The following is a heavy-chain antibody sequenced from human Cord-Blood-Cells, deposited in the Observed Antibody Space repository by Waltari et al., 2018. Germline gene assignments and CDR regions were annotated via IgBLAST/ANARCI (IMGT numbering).Heavy chain of an antibody. CDR3: ARASITIFGVVIIRFDY. V-gene: IGHV1-2*02. CDR2: INPNSGGT. D-gene: IGHD3-3*01. Sequence: QVQLVQSGAEVKKPGASVKVSCKASGYTFTGYYMHWVRQAPGQGLEWMGWINPNSGGTNDAQKFQGRVTTTRDTSIRTAYMELSRLRSDDTAVYYCARASITIFGVVIIRFDYWGQGTLVTVSS. CDR1: GYTFTGYY. J-gene: IGHJ4*02.